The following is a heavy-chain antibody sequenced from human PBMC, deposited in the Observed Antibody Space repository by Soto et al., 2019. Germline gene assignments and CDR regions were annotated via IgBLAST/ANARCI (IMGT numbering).Heavy chain of an antibody. Sequence: SETLSLTCTVSGGSISPYYWSWIRRPPGKGLEWIAFIHYSGSTSHSPSLKSRVTISVDTSKNQSSLKLTSVTAADTAVYYCARNGGGSGSYYHNYGLDVWGQGTTVTVSS. CDR3: ARNGGGSGSYYHNYGLDV. CDR1: GGSISPYY. CDR2: IHYSGST. J-gene: IGHJ6*02. V-gene: IGHV4-59*01. D-gene: IGHD3-10*01.